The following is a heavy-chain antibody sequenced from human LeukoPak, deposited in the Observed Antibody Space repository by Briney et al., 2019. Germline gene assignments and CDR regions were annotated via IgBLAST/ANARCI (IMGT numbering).Heavy chain of an antibody. Sequence: GGSLRLSCAASGFTFSNYDMHWVRQATGKGLEWVSGIGTAGDIYYPGSVKGRFTISRENAKNSLYLQMNSLRAGDTAVYYCASPVGSFPGNAFDIWGQGTMVTVSS. CDR1: GFTFSNYD. CDR2: IGTAGDI. CDR3: ASPVGSFPGNAFDI. D-gene: IGHD1-26*01. J-gene: IGHJ3*02. V-gene: IGHV3-13*01.